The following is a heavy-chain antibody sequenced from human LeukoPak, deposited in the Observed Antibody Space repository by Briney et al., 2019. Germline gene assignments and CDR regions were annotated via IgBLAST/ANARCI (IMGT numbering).Heavy chain of an antibody. CDR2: INHSGST. CDR1: GGSISSSSYY. V-gene: IGHV4-39*07. J-gene: IGHJ4*02. D-gene: IGHD2-21*02. CDR3: ARGHSSVVTAIPYYFDY. Sequence: SETLSLTCTVSGGSISSSSYYWGWIRQPPGKGLEWIGEINHSGSTNFNPSLKSRVTFSVDTSKNQISLKLSSVTAADTAVYYCARGHSSVVTAIPYYFDYWGRGTLVTVSS.